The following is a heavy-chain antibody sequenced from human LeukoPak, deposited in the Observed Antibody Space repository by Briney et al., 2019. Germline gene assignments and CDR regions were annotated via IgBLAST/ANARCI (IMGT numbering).Heavy chain of an antibody. Sequence: PGGSLRLSCAASGFTFSSYSMNWVRQAPGKGLEWVSYISSSSSTIYYADSVKGRFTISRDNAKNSLYLQMNSLRAEDTAVYYCARDRVYYGDWGQGTLVTVSS. CDR2: ISSSSSTI. V-gene: IGHV3-48*01. CDR3: ARDRVYYGD. D-gene: IGHD3-10*01. J-gene: IGHJ1*01. CDR1: GFTFSSYS.